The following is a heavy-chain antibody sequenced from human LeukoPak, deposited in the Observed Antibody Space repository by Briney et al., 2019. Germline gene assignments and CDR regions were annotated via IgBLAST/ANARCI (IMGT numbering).Heavy chain of an antibody. V-gene: IGHV3-7*01. CDR3: AGGSTLDRGLVYY. CDR2: IKQDGSEK. Sequence: GGSLRLSRAASGFSFSTYSMNWVRQAPGKGLEWVANIKQDGSEKYYVDSVKGRFTISRDNAKNSLYLQMNSLRAEDTAVYYCAGGSTLDRGLVYYWGQGALVTVSS. CDR1: GFSFSTYS. J-gene: IGHJ4*02. D-gene: IGHD3-10*01.